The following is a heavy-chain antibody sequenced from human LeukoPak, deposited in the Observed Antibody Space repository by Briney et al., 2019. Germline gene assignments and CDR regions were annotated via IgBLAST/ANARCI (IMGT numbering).Heavy chain of an antibody. CDR1: GGSISSPSYS. CDR3: ARGAQFYYDTSGYFDY. J-gene: IGHJ4*02. CDR2: ISHTGGT. Sequence: SETLSLTCTVSGGSISSPSYSWSWIRQSAGKGLEWIGYISHTGGTLDNPSLTSRVTMSLDRSRSQFSLRPSSVTAADTAVYYCARGAQFYYDTSGYFDYWGQGILVTVSS. D-gene: IGHD3-22*01. V-gene: IGHV4-30-2*06.